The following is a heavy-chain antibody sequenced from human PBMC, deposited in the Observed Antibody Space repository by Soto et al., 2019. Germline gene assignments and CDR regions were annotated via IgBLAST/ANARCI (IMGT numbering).Heavy chain of an antibody. D-gene: IGHD3-16*01. J-gene: IGHJ3*02. CDR3: AKDAYGGSYDDYIWGTQDAFDI. CDR1: GFTFSSYA. Sequence: GGSLRLSCAASGFTFSSYAMSWVRQAPGKGLEWVSAISGSGGSTYYADSVKGRFTISRDNSKNTLYLQMNSLRAEDTAVYYCAKDAYGGSYDDYIWGTQDAFDIWGQGTMVTVSS. V-gene: IGHV3-23*01. CDR2: ISGSGGST.